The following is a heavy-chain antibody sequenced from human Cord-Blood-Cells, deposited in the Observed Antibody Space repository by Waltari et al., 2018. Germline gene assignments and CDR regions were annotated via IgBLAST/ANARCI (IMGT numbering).Heavy chain of an antibody. D-gene: IGHD4-4*01. CDR1: GFTFSSYW. J-gene: IGHJ4*02. V-gene: IGHV3-7*01. CDR3: AREDDYSNYFDY. Sequence: EVQLVESGGGLVQPGGSLRLSCAASGFTFSSYWMSWVRQAPGKWLEWVANRKQDGSEKYYVDSVKGRFTISRDNAKNSLYLQMNSLRAEDTAVYYCAREDDYSNYFDYWGQGTLVTVSS. CDR2: RKQDGSEK.